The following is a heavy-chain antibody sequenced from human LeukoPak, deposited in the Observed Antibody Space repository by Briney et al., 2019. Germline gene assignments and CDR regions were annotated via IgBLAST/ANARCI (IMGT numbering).Heavy chain of an antibody. Sequence: VASVTVSCKASGGTFSSYAISWVRQAPGQGLEWMGGIIPIFSTANYAQKFQGRVTITADESTSTAYMELSSLRSEDTAVYYCARAEAHIVVVPAAIRNSYYYYGMDVWGQGTTVTVSS. J-gene: IGHJ6*02. CDR1: GGTFSSYA. V-gene: IGHV1-69*13. D-gene: IGHD2-2*02. CDR2: IIPIFSTA. CDR3: ARAEAHIVVVPAAIRNSYYYYGMDV.